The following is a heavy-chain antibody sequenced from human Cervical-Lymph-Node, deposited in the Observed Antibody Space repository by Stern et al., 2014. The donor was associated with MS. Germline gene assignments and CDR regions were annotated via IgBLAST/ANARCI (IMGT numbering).Heavy chain of an antibody. V-gene: IGHV1-69*01. D-gene: IGHD1-1*01. CDR2: IIPILGTI. J-gene: IGHJ6*02. Sequence: QVQLVESGAEVKKPGSSVRVSCTASGDTFINFAFSWVRQAPGQGLEWMGGIIPILGTIHYAQTCQGRVTITADVYATTATMQVNSLRSDDTAVYYCARDNDDNGMDVWGQGTTVTVSS. CDR1: GDTFINFA. CDR3: ARDNDDNGMDV.